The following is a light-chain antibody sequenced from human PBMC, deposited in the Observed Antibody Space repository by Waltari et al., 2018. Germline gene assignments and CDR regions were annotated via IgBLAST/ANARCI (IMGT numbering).Light chain of an antibody. CDR1: SSNIGSTY. CDR3: SAWDDSLNAWV. CDR2: NNN. J-gene: IGLJ3*02. Sequence: QSVLTQAPSASGTPGQRVTISCLGSSSNIGSTYVNWYQQLPGTAPKLLIYNNNQRRTGVPDRCSGCKSGTSAALAISGLQSADEADFYCSAWDDSLNAWVFGGGTRLTVL. V-gene: IGLV1-44*01.